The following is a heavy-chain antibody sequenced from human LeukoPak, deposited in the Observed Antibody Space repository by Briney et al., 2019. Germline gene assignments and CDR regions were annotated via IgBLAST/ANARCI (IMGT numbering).Heavy chain of an antibody. Sequence: GGSLRLSCAASGFTFSSYAMSWVRQAPGKGLEWVSAISGSGGSTYYADSVKGRFTISRDNSKNTLYLQMNSLRAEDTAVYYCARDQTAGYCSSTSCSRGAFDIWGQGTMVTVSS. CDR2: ISGSGGST. D-gene: IGHD2-2*03. V-gene: IGHV3-23*01. CDR1: GFTFSSYA. J-gene: IGHJ3*02. CDR3: ARDQTAGYCSSTSCSRGAFDI.